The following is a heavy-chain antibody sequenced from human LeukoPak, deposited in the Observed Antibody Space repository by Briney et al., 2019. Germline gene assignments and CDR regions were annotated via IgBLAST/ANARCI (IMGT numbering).Heavy chain of an antibody. J-gene: IGHJ4*02. D-gene: IGHD3-3*01. CDR3: ASLTIFGVVIPSGP. CDR1: GGSISSSIYY. V-gene: IGHV4-39*07. Sequence: SETLSLTCTVSGGSISSSIYYWGWIRQPPGKGLEWIGSIYYSGSTFYNPSLKSRVTISVDTSKNQFSLRLTTVTAADTAIYYCASLTIFGVVIPSGPWGQGTLVTVSS. CDR2: IYYSGST.